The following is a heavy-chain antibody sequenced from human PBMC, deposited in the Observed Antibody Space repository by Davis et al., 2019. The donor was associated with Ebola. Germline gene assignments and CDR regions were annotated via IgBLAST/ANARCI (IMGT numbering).Heavy chain of an antibody. Sequence: GESLKISCAASGFTFSSYWMSWVRQAPGKGLEWVANIKQDGSEKYYVDSVKGRFTISRDNAKNSLYLQMKSLRAEDTAVYYCAREGRYCSGGSCYLPMIWGQGTLVTVSS. CDR1: GFTFSSYW. D-gene: IGHD2-15*01. CDR2: IKQDGSEK. V-gene: IGHV3-7*03. J-gene: IGHJ4*02. CDR3: AREGRYCSGGSCYLPMI.